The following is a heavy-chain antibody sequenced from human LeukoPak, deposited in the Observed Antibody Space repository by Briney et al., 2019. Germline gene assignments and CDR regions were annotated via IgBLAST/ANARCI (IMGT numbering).Heavy chain of an antibody. CDR3: ARDLAVGRIAAAGTDWFDP. CDR2: ISAYNGNT. CDR1: GYTFTSYG. D-gene: IGHD6-13*01. V-gene: IGHV1-18*01. J-gene: IGHJ5*02. Sequence: ASVKVSXKASGYTFTSYGISWVRQAPGQGLEWMGWISAYNGNTNYAQKLQGRVTMTTDTSTSTAYMELRSLRSDDTAVYYCARDLAVGRIAAAGTDWFDPWGQGTLVTVSS.